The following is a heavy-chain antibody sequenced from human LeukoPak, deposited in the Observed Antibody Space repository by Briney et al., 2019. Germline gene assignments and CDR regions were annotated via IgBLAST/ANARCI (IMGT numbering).Heavy chain of an antibody. CDR3: ARDRYDFWSGYYTPPYY. V-gene: IGHV1-2*02. Sequence: GASVKVSCKASGYTFTGYYMHWVRQAPGQGLEWMGWINPNSGGTNYAQKFQGRVTMTRDTSISTAYMELSRLRSDDTAVYYCARDRYDFWSGYYTPPYYWGQGTLVTVSS. CDR1: GYTFTGYY. J-gene: IGHJ4*02. CDR2: INPNSGGT. D-gene: IGHD3-3*01.